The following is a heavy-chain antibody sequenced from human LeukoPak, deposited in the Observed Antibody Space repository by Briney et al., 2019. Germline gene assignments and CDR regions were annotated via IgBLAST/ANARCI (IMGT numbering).Heavy chain of an antibody. J-gene: IGHJ4*02. CDR2: IYYSGST. Sequence: SETLSLTCTVSGGSISSYYWSWIRQPPGKGLEWIGYIYYSGSTNYNPSLKSRVTISVDTSKNQISLKLSSVTAADTAVYYCARHSRSGSYPFDYWGQGTLVTVSS. CDR3: ARHSRSGSYPFDY. V-gene: IGHV4-59*08. CDR1: GGSISSYY. D-gene: IGHD1-26*01.